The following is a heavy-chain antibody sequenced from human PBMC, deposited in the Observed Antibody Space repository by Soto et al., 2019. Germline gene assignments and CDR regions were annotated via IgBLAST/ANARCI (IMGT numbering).Heavy chain of an antibody. CDR1: GGSVSSYS. Sequence: PSETLSLTCAVSGGSVSSYSWTWVRQPPGKGLEWIGYVYYSGSTHYNPSLKSRVTIPLDTSKNQFSLKLTSVTAADTAMYFCASSPPAMVAPNIWGQGTLVTVSS. CDR2: VYYSGST. CDR3: ASSPPAMVAPNI. D-gene: IGHD5-18*01. V-gene: IGHV4-59*02. J-gene: IGHJ4*02.